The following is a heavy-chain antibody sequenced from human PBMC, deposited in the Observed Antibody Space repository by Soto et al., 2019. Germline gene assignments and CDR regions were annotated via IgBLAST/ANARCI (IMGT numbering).Heavy chain of an antibody. J-gene: IGHJ5*02. CDR3: ASSSGSAYWFGP. D-gene: IGHD6-6*01. Sequence: QVQLVQSGAEVKKPGASVKVSCKASGYTFTSYGISWVRQAPGQGLEWMGWISAYNGNTNYAQKLQGRVTMTTDTAPSTASMEQRSLRSDGTAVYYCASSSGSAYWFGPWGQGTLVTVSS. V-gene: IGHV1-18*01. CDR2: ISAYNGNT. CDR1: GYTFTSYG.